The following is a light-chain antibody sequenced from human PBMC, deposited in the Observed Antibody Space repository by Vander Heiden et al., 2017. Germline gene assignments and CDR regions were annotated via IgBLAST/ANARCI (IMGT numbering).Light chain of an antibody. Sequence: DIVMTESPLPPPVTPGEPASISCRSSQSLLHSTGYNHLHCSLQKPGQTPQLPLYLLSNRASGVPDRYSGSGSVRAFTLKISIMTVQDVGVSYSRQAVQAPLTFGGGTKVEIK. CDR2: LLS. CDR1: QSLLHSTGYNH. V-gene: IGKV2-28*01. CDR3: RQAVQAPLT. J-gene: IGKJ4*01.